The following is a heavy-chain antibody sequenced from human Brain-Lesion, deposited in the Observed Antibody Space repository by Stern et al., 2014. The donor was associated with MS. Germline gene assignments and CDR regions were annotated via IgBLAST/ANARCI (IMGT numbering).Heavy chain of an antibody. V-gene: IGHV4-30-4*01. CDR3: ARGESSRYYYYFDY. CDR1: GDSISSGDNY. J-gene: IGHJ4*02. D-gene: IGHD3-22*01. Sequence: VQLVESGPGLVKPSQTLSLTCNVSGDSISSGDNYWSWIRQSPGKGLEWIGYIYYIGSTFYNPSLKSRVTISVDTSQNQFSVRLSSVTAADTAVYYCARGESSRYYYYFDYWGQGTLVTVSS. CDR2: IYYIGST.